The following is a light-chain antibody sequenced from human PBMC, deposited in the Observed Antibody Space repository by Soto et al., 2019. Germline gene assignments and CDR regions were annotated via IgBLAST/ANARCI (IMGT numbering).Light chain of an antibody. CDR2: DDI. Sequence: SYELTQPPSVSVAPGQTARITCGGNNIGSKSVHWYQQKPGQAPVLVVYDDIDRPSGIPDRFSGSNSGNTATLTISRVEAGDEADYYCQVWDSSSDHPVFGTGTKLTVL. CDR3: QVWDSSSDHPV. V-gene: IGLV3-21*02. J-gene: IGLJ1*01. CDR1: NIGSKS.